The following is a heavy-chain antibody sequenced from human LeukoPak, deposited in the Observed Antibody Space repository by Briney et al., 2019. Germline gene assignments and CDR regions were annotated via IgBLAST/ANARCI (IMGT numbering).Heavy chain of an antibody. CDR2: INHSGST. D-gene: IGHD4-23*01. Sequence: SETLSLTCTVSGGSISSYYWSWIRQPPGKGLEWIGEINHSGSTNYNPSLKSRVTISVDTSKNQFSLKLSSVTAADTAVYYCASRVYGGNDYWGQGTLVTVSS. V-gene: IGHV4-34*01. CDR1: GGSISSYY. CDR3: ASRVYGGNDY. J-gene: IGHJ4*02.